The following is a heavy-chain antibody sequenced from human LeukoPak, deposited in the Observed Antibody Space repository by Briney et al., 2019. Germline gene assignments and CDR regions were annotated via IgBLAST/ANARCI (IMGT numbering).Heavy chain of an antibody. D-gene: IGHD2-15*01. J-gene: IGHJ6*02. CDR2: ISSSGSTI. V-gene: IGHV3-11*01. CDR1: GFTFSDYY. CDR3: ARNLRYCSGGSCYSYYYGMDV. Sequence: GSLRLSCAASGFTFSDYYMSWIRQAPGKGLEWVSYISSSGSTIYYADSVKGRFTISRDNAKNSLYLQMNSLRAEDTAVYYCARNLRYCSGGSCYSYYYGMDVWGQGTTVTVSS.